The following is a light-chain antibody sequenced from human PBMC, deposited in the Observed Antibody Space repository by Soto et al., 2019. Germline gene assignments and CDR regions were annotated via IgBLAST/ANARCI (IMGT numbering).Light chain of an antibody. J-gene: IGKJ3*01. CDR1: QGIGNY. CDR3: QNYYNAAFT. V-gene: IGKV1-27*01. CDR2: HAS. Sequence: DIQMTQFPSSLSASVGDRVTITCRASQGIGNYFAWYQQRPGKVPKLLIYHASTLQSGVPSRFSGSGSWTDFNLTISRLQPEDGATDYGQNYYNAAFTFGPGTKVDIK.